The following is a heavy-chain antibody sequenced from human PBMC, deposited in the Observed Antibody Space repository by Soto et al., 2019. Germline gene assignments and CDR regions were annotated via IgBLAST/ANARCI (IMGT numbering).Heavy chain of an antibody. CDR2: IYHSGST. D-gene: IGHD3-22*01. Sequence: LSLTCTVSGGSISSGGYYWSWIRQHPGKGLERIGYIYHSGSTYYNPSLKSRATISVDTSKNQFSLKVSSVTAADTAVYYCAREIYDSSGYYAPFDYWGQGTLVTVSS. CDR3: AREIYDSSGYYAPFDY. J-gene: IGHJ4*02. V-gene: IGHV4-31*03. CDR1: GGSISSGGYY.